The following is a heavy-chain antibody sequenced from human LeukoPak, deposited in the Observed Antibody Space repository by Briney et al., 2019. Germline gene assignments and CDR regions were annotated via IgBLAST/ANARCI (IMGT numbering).Heavy chain of an antibody. CDR2: IYRSGST. V-gene: IGHV4-4*02. J-gene: IGHJ4*02. D-gene: IGHD2-2*01. Sequence: SGTLSLTCAVSGGSISSSNWWSWVRQPPGKGLEWIGEIYRSGSTNYNPSLKSRVTISVDKSKNQFSLKLSSVTAADTAVYYCARAYCSSTSCYAGVDYWGQGTLVTVSS. CDR1: GGSISSSNW. CDR3: ARAYCSSTSCYAGVDY.